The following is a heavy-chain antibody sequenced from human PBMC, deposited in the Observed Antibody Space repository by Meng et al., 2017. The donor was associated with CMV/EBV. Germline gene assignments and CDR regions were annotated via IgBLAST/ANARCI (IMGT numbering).Heavy chain of an antibody. D-gene: IGHD1-7*01. Sequence: GGSLRLSCAASGFTFSSYSMNWVRQAPGKGLEWVSSISSSSSYIYYADSLKGRFTISRDNAKNSLYLQMNSLRAEDTAVYYCAKVLSNWNYLGAFDYWGQGTLVTVSS. CDR3: AKVLSNWNYLGAFDY. CDR2: ISSSSSYI. CDR1: GFTFSSYS. J-gene: IGHJ4*02. V-gene: IGHV3-21*01.